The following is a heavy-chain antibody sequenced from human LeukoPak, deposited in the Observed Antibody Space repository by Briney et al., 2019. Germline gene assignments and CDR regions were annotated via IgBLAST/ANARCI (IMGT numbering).Heavy chain of an antibody. J-gene: IGHJ6*02. V-gene: IGHV3-49*04. CDR1: GFTFGDYA. CDR3: TSHAGVAAGYVSYYYYGMDV. D-gene: IGHD2-15*01. Sequence: GGSLRLSCTASGFTFGDYAMSWVRQAPGKGLEWVGFIRSKAYGGTTEYAASVKGRFTISRDDSKSIAYLQMNSLKPEDTAVYYCTSHAGVAAGYVSYYYYGMDVWGQGTTVTVSS. CDR2: IRSKAYGGTT.